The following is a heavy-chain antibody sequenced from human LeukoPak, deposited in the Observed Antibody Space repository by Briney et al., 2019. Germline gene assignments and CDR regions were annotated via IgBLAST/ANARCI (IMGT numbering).Heavy chain of an antibody. CDR1: GFTFSDYG. D-gene: IGHD3-10*01. CDR2: ITSSSDTI. CDR3: ARLDYYYGSGSYGGDF. J-gene: IGHJ4*02. Sequence: QSGGSLRLSCAASGFTFSDYGMNWVRQAPGKGLEWVSHITSSSDTIIYADSVKGRLTISRDNAKNSLYLQMSSLRAEDTAVYYCARLDYYYGSGSYGGDFWGQGTLVTVSS. V-gene: IGHV3-48*01.